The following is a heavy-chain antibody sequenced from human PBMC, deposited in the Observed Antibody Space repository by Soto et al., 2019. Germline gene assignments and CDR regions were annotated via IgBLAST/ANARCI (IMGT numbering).Heavy chain of an antibody. D-gene: IGHD2-2*01. CDR1: GGSISSGSYH. CDR2: IYYTGNT. V-gene: IGHV4-39*01. Sequence: QLQLQESGPGLVKPSETLSLTCTVSGGSISSGSYHWGWIRQPPGKGLEWIGSIYYTGNTFYNPSLTRRVTISVGTSNTQFSLKVSSVTAADTAVYYCARHRAFCTTTSCCVHWFGPWGQGTLVTVSS. CDR3: ARHRAFCTTTSCCVHWFGP. J-gene: IGHJ5*02.